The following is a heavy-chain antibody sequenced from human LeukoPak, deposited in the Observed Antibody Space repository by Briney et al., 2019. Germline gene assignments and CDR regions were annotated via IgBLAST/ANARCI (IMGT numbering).Heavy chain of an antibody. D-gene: IGHD3-10*01. CDR2: IYSGGDT. J-gene: IGHJ6*03. CDR3: ARGGSSSYMDV. V-gene: IGHV3-66*01. CDR1: GFTVISNY. Sequence: GGSLRLSCAASGFTVISNYMSWVRQAPGKGLEWVSVIYSGGDTYYADSVKGRFSISRDNSKNMMYLQMNSLSAEDTALYYCARGGSSSYMDVWGKGTTVTVSS.